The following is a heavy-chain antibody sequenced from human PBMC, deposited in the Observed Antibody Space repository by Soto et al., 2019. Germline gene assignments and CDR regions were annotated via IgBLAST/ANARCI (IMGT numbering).Heavy chain of an antibody. Sequence: SETLSFTCTVSGDSISSYYWSWIRQPPGKGLEWIGYIYYSGSTNYNPSLKSRVTISVDTSKNQFSLKLSSVTAADTAVYYCARVDSSGYQPFDYWGQGTLVTVSS. CDR3: ARVDSSGYQPFDY. CDR1: GDSISSYY. J-gene: IGHJ4*02. V-gene: IGHV4-59*08. D-gene: IGHD3-22*01. CDR2: IYYSGST.